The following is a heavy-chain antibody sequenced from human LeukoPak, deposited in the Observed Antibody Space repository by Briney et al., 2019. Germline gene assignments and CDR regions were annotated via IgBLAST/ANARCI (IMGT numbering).Heavy chain of an antibody. CDR2: IKSKTDGGTT. J-gene: IGHJ3*02. CDR3: TTTVVIASSDAFDI. D-gene: IGHD2-21*01. Sequence: GGSLRLSCAASGFTFSNAWMSWGRQAPGKGLEWVGRIKSKTDGGTTDYAAPVKGRFTISRDDSKNTLYLQMNSLKTEDTAVYYCTTTVVIASSDAFDIWGQGTMVTVSS. CDR1: GFTFSNAW. V-gene: IGHV3-15*01.